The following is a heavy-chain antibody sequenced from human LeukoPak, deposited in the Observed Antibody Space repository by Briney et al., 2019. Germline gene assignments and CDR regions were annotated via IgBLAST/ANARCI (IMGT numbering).Heavy chain of an antibody. V-gene: IGHV1-2*02. CDR3: ARGYSSPVPNFGY. D-gene: IGHD6-13*01. CDR2: INPNNGGT. J-gene: IGHJ4*02. Sequence: ASVKVSCKASGGTFSSYAISWVRQAPGQGLEWMGWINPNNGGTSYAQKFQGRVTMTRDTSITTAYMELPSLTSDDTAVYYCARGYSSPVPNFGYWGQGTLVTVSS. CDR1: GGTFSSYA.